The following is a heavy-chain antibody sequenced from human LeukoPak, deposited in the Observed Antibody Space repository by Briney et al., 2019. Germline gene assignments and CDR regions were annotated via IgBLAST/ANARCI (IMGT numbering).Heavy chain of an antibody. CDR1: GFTFDNYA. D-gene: IGHD6-19*01. CDR3: AKVRGTYSSGYFFDY. Sequence: GGSLRPSCAAFGFTFDNYAMHWVRHAPGKGLEWLSIISWNSGYIGYADSVKGRFTISRDNAKKSLDLQMNSLRAEDTAFYYCAKVRGTYSSGYFFDYWGQGTLVTVSS. J-gene: IGHJ4*02. CDR2: ISWNSGYI. V-gene: IGHV3-9*01.